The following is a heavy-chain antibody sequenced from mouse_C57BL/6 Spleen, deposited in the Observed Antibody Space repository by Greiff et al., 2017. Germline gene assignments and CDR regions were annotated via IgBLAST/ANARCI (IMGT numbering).Heavy chain of an antibody. V-gene: IGHV1-15*01. CDR3: TRQVGFAY. J-gene: IGHJ3*01. CDR2: IDPETGGT. CDR1: GYTFTDYE. Sequence: QVHVKQSGAELVRPGASVTLSCKASGYTFTDYEMHWVKQTPVHGLEWIGAIDPETGGTAYNQKFKGKAILTADKSSSTASMELRSLTSEDSAVYYCTRQVGFAYWGRGTLVTVSA.